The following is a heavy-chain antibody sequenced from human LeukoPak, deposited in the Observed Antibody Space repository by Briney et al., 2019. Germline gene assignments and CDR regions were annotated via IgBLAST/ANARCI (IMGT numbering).Heavy chain of an antibody. CDR2: ISSTSSTR. J-gene: IGHJ4*02. CDR1: GYTFGSFG. Sequence: PGGSLRLSCATDGYTFGSFGMNWVRQAPGKGLEWVSYISSTSSTREYADSVKGRFTVSRDNAKKSLYLQMNSLRDDDTAVYYCARDLISGHYTFDYWGQGTLVTVSS. V-gene: IGHV3-48*02. D-gene: IGHD1-26*01. CDR3: ARDLISGHYTFDY.